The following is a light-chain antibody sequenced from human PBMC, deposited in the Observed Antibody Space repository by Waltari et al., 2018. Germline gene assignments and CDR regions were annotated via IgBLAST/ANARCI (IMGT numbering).Light chain of an antibody. J-gene: IGLJ1*01. Sequence: SALTQPRSVSGSPGQSVTISCTGTSSDVGAYNFVSWYQQRPGQAPKLIIYDVNKRPSGVPHRFSASTSGNTASLTISGLQPEDEADYHCCSSAGNPYVFGTGTEVTVL. V-gene: IGLV2-11*01. CDR1: SSDVGAYNF. CDR3: CSSAGNPYV. CDR2: DVN.